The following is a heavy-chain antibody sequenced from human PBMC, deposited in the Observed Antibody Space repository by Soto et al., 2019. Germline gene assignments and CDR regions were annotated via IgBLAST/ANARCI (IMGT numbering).Heavy chain of an antibody. V-gene: IGHV3-15*01. D-gene: IGHD3-3*01. J-gene: IGHJ6*03. CDR3: TSPHYDFWSGYYVHMDV. CDR1: AFTFSDYY. CDR2: IKSKTDGGTT. Sequence: GGSLRLSCAASAFTFSDYYMGWIRQAPGKGLEWVGRIKSKTDGGTTDYAAPVKGRFTISRDDSKNTLYLQMNSLKTEDTAVYYCTSPHYDFWSGYYVHMDVWGKGTTVTVSS.